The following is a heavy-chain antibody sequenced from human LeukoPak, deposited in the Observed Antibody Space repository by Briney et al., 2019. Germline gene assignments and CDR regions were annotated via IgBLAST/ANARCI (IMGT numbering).Heavy chain of an antibody. J-gene: IGHJ4*02. CDR1: GFIISHYA. CDR3: ARSDYGGYYDMFDF. CDR2: ISYDGNHQ. Sequence: PGGSLRLSCAASGFIISHYAIHWVRQAPGKGLEWVAVISYDGNHQYYTDSVKGRFTISRDNSNHTVHLQMDSLRGEDTAFYYCARSDYGGYYDMFDFWGQGTLVTVSS. V-gene: IGHV3-30*04. D-gene: IGHD4-23*01.